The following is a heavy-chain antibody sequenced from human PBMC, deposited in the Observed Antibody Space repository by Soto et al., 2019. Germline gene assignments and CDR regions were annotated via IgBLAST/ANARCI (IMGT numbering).Heavy chain of an antibody. CDR3: ARAYYDFWTSYHYGMDV. CDR1: GVSISSVGYY. D-gene: IGHD3-3*01. V-gene: IGHV4-30-2*01. J-gene: IGHJ6*02. CDR2: IYQGGST. Sequence: QLQLQESGSGLVKPSQTLSLTCAVSGVSISSVGYYWSWIRQPPGNVLEWIGFIYQGGSTYYNPSLKSRGTMSVDRSKNQFSLKLTSVTAADTAVYYCARAYYDFWTSYHYGMDVWGQGTTVTVSS.